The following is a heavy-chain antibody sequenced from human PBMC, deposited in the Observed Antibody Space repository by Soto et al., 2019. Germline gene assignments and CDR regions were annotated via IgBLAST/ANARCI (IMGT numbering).Heavy chain of an antibody. Sequence: QVQLQESGPGLVKPSQTLSLTCTVSGGSISSGGYYWSWIRQHPGKGLEFIGYIFSSGGTYYNPSLKSRVTISVDTSKIQLSLRLRSVSAADTALYYCARLWTGYYNDRPTSFDYWGQGTLVTVSS. J-gene: IGHJ4*02. CDR2: IFSSGGT. V-gene: IGHV4-31*03. CDR3: ARLWTGYYNDRPTSFDY. CDR1: GGSISSGGYY. D-gene: IGHD3-9*01.